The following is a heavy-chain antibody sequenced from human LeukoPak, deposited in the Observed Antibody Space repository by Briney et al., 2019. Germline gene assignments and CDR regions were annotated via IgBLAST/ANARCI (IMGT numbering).Heavy chain of an antibody. D-gene: IGHD6-13*01. CDR1: GFTFRDYY. Sequence: PGGSLRLSCAASGFTFRDYYMIWIRQAPGKGLEWVSYISSSSSYTNYADSVKGRFTISRDNAKNSLYLQMNSLRAEDTAVYYCASGESSSSWYVNYWGQGTLVTVSS. J-gene: IGHJ4*02. V-gene: IGHV3-11*06. CDR2: ISSSSSYT. CDR3: ASGESSSSWYVNY.